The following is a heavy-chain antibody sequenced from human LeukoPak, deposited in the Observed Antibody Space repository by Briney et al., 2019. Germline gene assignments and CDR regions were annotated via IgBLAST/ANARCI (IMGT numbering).Heavy chain of an antibody. CDR3: ARGTLPSSGGSCYYGMDV. D-gene: IGHD2-15*01. J-gene: IGHJ6*02. V-gene: IGHV1-2*04. CDR2: INPNSGGT. Sequence: ASVKVSCTASGYTFTVYYMHWVRQAPGQGLEWMGWINPNSGGTNYAQKFQGWVTMTRDTSISTAYMELSRLRSDDTAVYYCARGTLPSSGGSCYYGMDVWGQGTTVTVSS. CDR1: GYTFTVYY.